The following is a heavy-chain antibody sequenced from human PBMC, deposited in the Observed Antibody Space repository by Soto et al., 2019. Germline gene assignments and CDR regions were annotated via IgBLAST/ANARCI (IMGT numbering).Heavy chain of an antibody. CDR2: ISSSGNTI. J-gene: IGHJ3*02. CDR3: ATDIVVVPAATETDAFDI. D-gene: IGHD2-2*01. Sequence: PGGSLRLSCAASGFTFSDYYMSWIRQAPGKGLEWVSYISSSGNTIYYADSVKGRFTISRDNAKNSLYLQMNSLRAEDTAVYYCATDIVVVPAATETDAFDIWGQGTMVTVSS. CDR1: GFTFSDYY. V-gene: IGHV3-11*01.